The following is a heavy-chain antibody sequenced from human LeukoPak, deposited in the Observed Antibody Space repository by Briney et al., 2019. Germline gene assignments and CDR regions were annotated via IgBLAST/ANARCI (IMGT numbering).Heavy chain of an antibody. J-gene: IGHJ3*02. CDR3: ARVEEVSGSAFDI. CDR2: IRHGGGST. Sequence: PGGSLRLSCAASGFTFSSYSMNWVRQAPGKGLEWIGEIRHGGGSTNYNPSLKSRVTISLDKSKNQFSVILTPVSAADTAVYYCARVEEVSGSAFDIWGQGTMVTVSS. CDR1: GFTFSSYSM. D-gene: IGHD3-22*01. V-gene: IGHV4-4*02.